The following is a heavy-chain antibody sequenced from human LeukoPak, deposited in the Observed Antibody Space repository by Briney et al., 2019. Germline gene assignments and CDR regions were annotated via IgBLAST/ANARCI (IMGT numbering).Heavy chain of an antibody. J-gene: IGHJ3*02. V-gene: IGHV3-30-3*01. CDR3: ARRAGDHGAFDI. CDR1: GFTFSDYT. D-gene: IGHD2-21*02. Sequence: GGSLRLSCAASGFTFSDYTMNWVRQAPGKGLEWVAVISYDGSNKYYADSVKGRFTISRDNSKNTLYLQMNSLRAEDTAVYYCARRAGDHGAFDIWGQGTMVTVSS. CDR2: ISYDGSNK.